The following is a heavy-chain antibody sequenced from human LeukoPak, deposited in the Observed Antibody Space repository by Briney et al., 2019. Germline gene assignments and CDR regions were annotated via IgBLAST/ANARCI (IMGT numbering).Heavy chain of an antibody. D-gene: IGHD3-10*01. CDR2: ISYDGSNK. J-gene: IGHJ4*02. V-gene: IGHV3-30*03. Sequence: GGSLRLSCAASGFTFSSYGMHWVRQAPGKGLEWVAVISYDGSNKYYADSVKGRFTISRDNSKNTLYLQMNSLRAEDTAVYYCARGFYGSGSYYPTPFDYWGQGTLVTVSS. CDR1: GFTFSSYG. CDR3: ARGFYGSGSYYPTPFDY.